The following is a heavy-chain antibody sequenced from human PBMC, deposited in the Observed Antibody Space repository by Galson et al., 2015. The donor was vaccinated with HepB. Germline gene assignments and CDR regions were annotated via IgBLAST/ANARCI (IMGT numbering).Heavy chain of an antibody. CDR1: DSVSSKSAA. D-gene: IGHD6-19*01. CDR2: TYYRSRWIN. CDR3: ARDTSSGWYWFDP. V-gene: IGHV6-1*01. J-gene: IGHJ5*02. Sequence: DSVSSKSAAWNWIRQSPRRGLEWLGRTYYRSRWINDYAASVKGRITIHPDTSKNQFSLQLKTVTPEDTAVYYCARDTSSGWYWFDPWGQGTPVTVSA.